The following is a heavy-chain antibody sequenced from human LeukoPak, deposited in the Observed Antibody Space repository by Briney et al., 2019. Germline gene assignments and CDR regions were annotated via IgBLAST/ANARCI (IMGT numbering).Heavy chain of an antibody. CDR2: INHSGST. D-gene: IGHD3-10*01. CDR1: GGSISSSSYY. J-gene: IGHJ4*02. Sequence: SETLSLTCTVSGGSISSSSYYWSWVRQPPGKGLEWIGEINHSGSTTYNPSLKSRVTISIDTSKNQFSLQLNSVTAADTAVYYCASLHQLRGVNVFDFWGQGTLVTVSS. V-gene: IGHV4-39*07. CDR3: ASLHQLRGVNVFDF.